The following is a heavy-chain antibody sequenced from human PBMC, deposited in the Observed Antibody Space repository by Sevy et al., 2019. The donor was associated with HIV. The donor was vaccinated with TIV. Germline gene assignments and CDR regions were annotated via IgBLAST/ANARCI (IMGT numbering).Heavy chain of an antibody. CDR3: VAANSWEDY. V-gene: IGHV3-74*01. Sequence: GGSLRLSCATSGFTFSSYWMHWVRQAPGKGLVWVSRVNSDGSSTTYADSVKGRFTISRDNAKNTLSLQMNSLRAEETAVYYCVAANSWEDYWGQGTLVTVSS. J-gene: IGHJ4*02. CDR2: VNSDGSST. CDR1: GFTFSSYW. D-gene: IGHD6-13*01.